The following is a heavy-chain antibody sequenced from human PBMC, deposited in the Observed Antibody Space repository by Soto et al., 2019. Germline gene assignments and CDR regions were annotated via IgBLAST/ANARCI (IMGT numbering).Heavy chain of an antibody. J-gene: IGHJ3*02. CDR3: ARYCSGGNCYFPDDAFDI. V-gene: IGHV3-66*01. D-gene: IGHD2-15*01. CDR2: IYSGGST. CDR1: GFTVSSNY. Sequence: GGSLRLSCAASGFTVSSNYMSWVRQAPGKGLEWVSVIYSGGSTYYADSVKGRFTISRDNSKNTLYLQMNSLRAEDTAVYYCARYCSGGNCYFPDDAFDIWGQGTMVTVS.